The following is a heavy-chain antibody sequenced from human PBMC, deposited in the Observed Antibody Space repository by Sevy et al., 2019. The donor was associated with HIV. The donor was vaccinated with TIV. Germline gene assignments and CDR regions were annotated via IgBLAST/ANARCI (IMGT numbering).Heavy chain of an antibody. J-gene: IGHJ4*02. D-gene: IGHD2-21*01. Sequence: GGSPRLSCAASGFTFSTYVIHWVRQAPGKGLECVATMLYDGSSKYYADSVKGRFTISRDNPKNTLSLQMNSLRPEDTAVYYCARVASYEYYFDFWGQGTLVTVSS. V-gene: IGHV3-30*03. CDR1: GFTFSTYV. CDR3: ARVASYEYYFDF. CDR2: MLYDGSSK.